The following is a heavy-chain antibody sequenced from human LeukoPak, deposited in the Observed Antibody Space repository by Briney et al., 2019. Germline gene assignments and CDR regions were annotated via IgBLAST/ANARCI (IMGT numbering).Heavy chain of an antibody. D-gene: IGHD3-9*01. Sequence: PGGSLRLSCAASGFTFSSYWMSWVRQAPGKGLEWVANIKQDGSEKYYVDSVKGRFTISRDNAKNSLYLQMNSLRAEDTAVYYCAREVQNWLDWGSFFDYWGQRTLVTVSS. CDR2: IKQDGSEK. J-gene: IGHJ4*02. CDR1: GFTFSSYW. V-gene: IGHV3-7*05. CDR3: AREVQNWLDWGSFFDY.